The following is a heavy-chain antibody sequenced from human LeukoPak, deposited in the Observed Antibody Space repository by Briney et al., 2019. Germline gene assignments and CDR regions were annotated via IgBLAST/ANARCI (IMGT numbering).Heavy chain of an antibody. Sequence: SETLSLTCTVSGGSISSSSYYWGWIRQPPGKGLEWIGSIYYSGSTYYNPSLKSRVTISVDTSNNQFSLRLSSVTAADTAVYFCAREVAGTPWIDYWGQGTLVTVSS. CDR1: GGSISSSSYY. V-gene: IGHV4-39*02. D-gene: IGHD6-19*01. CDR2: IYYSGST. CDR3: AREVAGTPWIDY. J-gene: IGHJ4*02.